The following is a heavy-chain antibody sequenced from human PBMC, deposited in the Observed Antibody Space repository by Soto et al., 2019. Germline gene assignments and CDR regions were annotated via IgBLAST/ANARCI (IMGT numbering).Heavy chain of an antibody. V-gene: IGHV4-59*08. CDR3: ARHQHTYYFDSSGYSPFDY. J-gene: IGHJ4*02. CDR2: IYYSGST. CDR1: GGSISSYY. Sequence: SETLSLTCTVSGGSISSYYWSWIRQPPGKGLEWIGYIYYSGSTNYNPYLKSRVTISVDTSNNQFSLKLSSVTAADTAVYYCARHQHTYYFDSSGYSPFDYWGQGTLVTVSS. D-gene: IGHD3-22*01.